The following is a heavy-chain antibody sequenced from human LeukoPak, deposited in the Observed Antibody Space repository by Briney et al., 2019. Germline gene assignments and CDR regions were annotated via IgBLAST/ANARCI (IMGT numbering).Heavy chain of an antibody. CDR2: VNPNSGHT. V-gene: IGHV1-8*02. D-gene: IGHD2-15*01. Sequence: GASVKVSCKASGYTFTGYYMHWVRQAPGQGLEWMGWVNPNSGHTGYAQKFQGRITVTRNTSISTAYMELSSLTSEDTAVYYCARGAPGSYCSGGSCPYFDYWGQGTLVSVSS. CDR1: GYTFTGYY. CDR3: ARGAPGSYCSGGSCPYFDY. J-gene: IGHJ4*02.